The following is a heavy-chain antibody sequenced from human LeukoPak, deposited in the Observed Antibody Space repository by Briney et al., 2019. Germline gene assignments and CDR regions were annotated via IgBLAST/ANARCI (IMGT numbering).Heavy chain of an antibody. CDR3: ARDGGDGYNFYY. CDR1: GYTFSGYY. CDR2: INPNGGVT. Sequence: ASVKVSCKASGYTFSGYYMHWLRQAPGQGLEWMGWINPNGGVTNYAQKFQGRVTMTRDTSISTAYTELSRLRSDDTAVYYCARDGGDGYNFYYWGQGTLVTVSS. V-gene: IGHV1-2*02. D-gene: IGHD5-24*01. J-gene: IGHJ4*02.